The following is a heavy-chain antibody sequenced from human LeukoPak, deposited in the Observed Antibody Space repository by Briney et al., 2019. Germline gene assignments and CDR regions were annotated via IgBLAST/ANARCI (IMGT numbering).Heavy chain of an antibody. CDR1: GGSISSYY. Sequence: SETLSLTCTVSGGSISSYYWSWIRQPAGKGLEWIGRIYNSGSTTYNPSLKSRVTMSVDTSKNQFSLKLSSVTAADTAVHYCAREDHDYGDPYWGQGTLVTVSS. CDR2: IYNSGST. D-gene: IGHD4-17*01. V-gene: IGHV4-4*07. J-gene: IGHJ4*02. CDR3: AREDHDYGDPY.